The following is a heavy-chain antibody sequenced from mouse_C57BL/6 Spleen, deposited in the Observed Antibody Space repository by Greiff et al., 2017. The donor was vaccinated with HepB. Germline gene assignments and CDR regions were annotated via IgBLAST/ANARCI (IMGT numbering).Heavy chain of an antibody. CDR2: ISDGGSYT. CDR1: GFTLSSYA. Sequence: EVQLVESGGGLVKPGGSLKLSCAASGFTLSSYAMSWVRQTPEKRLEWVATISDGGSYTYYPDNVKGRFTISRDNAKNNLYLQMSHLKSEDTAMYYCAREDYDYDVWFAYWGQGTLVTVSA. V-gene: IGHV5-4*01. J-gene: IGHJ3*01. CDR3: AREDYDYDVWFAY. D-gene: IGHD2-4*01.